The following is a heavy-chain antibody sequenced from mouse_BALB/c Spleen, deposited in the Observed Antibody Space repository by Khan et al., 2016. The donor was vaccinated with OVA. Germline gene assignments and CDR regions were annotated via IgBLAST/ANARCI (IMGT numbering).Heavy chain of an antibody. Sequence: QVQLQQSGAELVKAGASVKMSCKASGYTFTSYWMHWVKQRLGQGLEWFAETNPTNGRTYYNEKFKRKATLNVDKSSSTAYMLLSGPTFEDSAVYYCARIKKIVATYFGYWGQGTTLTVSS. J-gene: IGHJ2*01. V-gene: IGHV1S81*02. D-gene: IGHD1-1*01. CDR1: GYTFTSYW. CDR3: ARIKKIVATYFGY. CDR2: TNPTNGRT.